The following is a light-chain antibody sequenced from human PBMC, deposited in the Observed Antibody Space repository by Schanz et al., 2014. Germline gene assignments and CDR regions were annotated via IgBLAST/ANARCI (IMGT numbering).Light chain of an antibody. Sequence: EIVLTQSPGTLSLSPGERATLSCRASQTVSSNYLAWYQQKPGQAPRLLISGASSRATGIPDRFSGSGSGTDFTLTISRLEPEDSAVYYCQQFGASPALIFGGGTKVEIK. V-gene: IGKV3-20*01. J-gene: IGKJ4*01. CDR1: QTVSSNY. CDR2: GAS. CDR3: QQFGASPALI.